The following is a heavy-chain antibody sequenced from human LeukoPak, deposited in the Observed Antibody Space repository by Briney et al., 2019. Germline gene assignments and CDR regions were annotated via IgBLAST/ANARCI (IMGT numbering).Heavy chain of an antibody. D-gene: IGHD3-10*01. J-gene: IGHJ4*02. Sequence: PSETLSLTCTVSGGSISTSNYYWGWIRQPPGKGLEWIGNIFYSGSTYYSPSLKSRVTISLDTSRNQFSLKLSSVTAADTAVYYCARLPRFRGVIISPDYWGQGTLVTVSS. CDR3: ARLPRFRGVIISPDY. V-gene: IGHV4-39*07. CDR2: IFYSGST. CDR1: GGSISTSNYY.